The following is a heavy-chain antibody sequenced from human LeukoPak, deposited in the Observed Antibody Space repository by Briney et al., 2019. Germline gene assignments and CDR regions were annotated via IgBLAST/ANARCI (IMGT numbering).Heavy chain of an antibody. D-gene: IGHD3-10*01. CDR1: GYTLTELS. Sequence: GASVKVSCKVSGYTLTELSMHWVRQAPGKGLEWMGGFDPEDGEAIYAQKFQGRVTMTEDTSTDTAYMELSSLRSEDTAVYYCATKIWFGELIDYWGQGTLVTVSS. J-gene: IGHJ4*02. V-gene: IGHV1-24*01. CDR3: ATKIWFGELIDY. CDR2: FDPEDGEA.